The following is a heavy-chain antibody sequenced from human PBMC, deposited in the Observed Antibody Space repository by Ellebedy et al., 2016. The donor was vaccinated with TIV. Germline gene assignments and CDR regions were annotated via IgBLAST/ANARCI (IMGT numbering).Heavy chain of an antibody. V-gene: IGHV4-59*01. CDR2: IYYSGSP. J-gene: IGHJ6*02. Sequence: MPSETLSLTCTVSGGSISSYYWSWIRQPPGKGLEWTGYIYYSGSPNYNPSLKSRVTISVDTSKNQFSLKLTSVTAADTAVYYCARGEVTLYYYGMDVWGQGTTVTVSS. CDR1: GGSISSYY. CDR3: ARGEVTLYYYGMDV.